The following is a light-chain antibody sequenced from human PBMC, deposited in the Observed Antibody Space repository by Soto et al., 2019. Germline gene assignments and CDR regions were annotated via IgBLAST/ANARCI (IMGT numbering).Light chain of an antibody. J-gene: IGKJ1*01. Sequence: DIQMTQSPSTLSGSVGDRVTITCRASQTISSWLAWYQQKPGKAPKLLIYKASTLKSGVPSRFSGSGSGTEFTLTISSLQRDDFATYYCQHYNRYSEAFGQGTKVDI. CDR3: QHYNRYSEA. CDR2: KAS. V-gene: IGKV1-5*03. CDR1: QTISSW.